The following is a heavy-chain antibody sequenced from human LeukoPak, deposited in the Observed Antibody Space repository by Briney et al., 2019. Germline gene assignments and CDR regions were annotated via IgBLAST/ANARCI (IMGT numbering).Heavy chain of an antibody. CDR3: ARGRVGVTMILVVITNPVDAFDI. D-gene: IGHD3-22*01. CDR1: GYTFTSYD. Sequence: GASVKVSCKASGYTFTSYDINWVRQATGQGLEWMGWMNPNSGNTGYAQKFQGRVTMTRNTSISTAYMELSSLRSEDTAVYYCARGRVGVTMILVVITNPVDAFDIWGQGTICTVSS. J-gene: IGHJ3*02. CDR2: MNPNSGNT. V-gene: IGHV1-8*01.